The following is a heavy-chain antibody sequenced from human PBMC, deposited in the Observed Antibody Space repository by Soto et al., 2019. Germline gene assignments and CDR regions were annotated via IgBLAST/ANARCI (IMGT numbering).Heavy chain of an antibody. Sequence: SETLSLTCTVSGGSISSGGYYWSWLRQHPGKGLEWIGYIYYSGSTYYNPSLKSRVTISVDTSKNQFSLKLSSVTAADTALYYFALGIGLSTPKDSWGQQTVLTVSS. J-gene: IGHJ4*02. CDR2: IYYSGST. V-gene: IGHV4-31*03. D-gene: IGHD2-15*01. CDR3: ALGIGLSTPKDS. CDR1: GGSISSGGYY.